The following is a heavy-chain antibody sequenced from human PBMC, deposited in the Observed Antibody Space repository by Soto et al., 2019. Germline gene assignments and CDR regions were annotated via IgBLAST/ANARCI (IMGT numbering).Heavy chain of an antibody. D-gene: IGHD2-2*01. CDR2: ISGSGGST. V-gene: IGHV3-23*01. CDR3: ANDGDSSSTNNALVI. J-gene: IGHJ3*02. CDR1: GFTFSSYA. Sequence: GGSLRLSCAASGFTFSSYAMSWVRQAPGKGLEWVSAISGSGGSTYYADSVKGRFTISRDNSKNTLYLQMNSLRAEDTAVYYCANDGDSSSTNNALVIWGQGTMVNVSS.